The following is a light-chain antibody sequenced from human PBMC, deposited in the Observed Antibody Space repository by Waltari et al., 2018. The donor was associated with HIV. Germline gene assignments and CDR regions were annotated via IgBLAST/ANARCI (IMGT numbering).Light chain of an antibody. CDR2: GAS. Sequence: EKVMTKSPATRSVSPGEGATLPCRASQSVSSNLAWYQQKPGQAPRLLIYGASTRATGIPARFSATGSGTEFSLTISSLQSEDFAVYYCQQYNNWPITFGQGTRLEIK. CDR1: QSVSSN. V-gene: IGKV3-15*01. CDR3: QQYNNWPIT. J-gene: IGKJ5*01.